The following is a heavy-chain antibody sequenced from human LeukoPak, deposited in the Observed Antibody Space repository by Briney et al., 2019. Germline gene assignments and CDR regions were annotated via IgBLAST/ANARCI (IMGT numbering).Heavy chain of an antibody. J-gene: IGHJ5*02. CDR3: AREGVYANWFDP. Sequence: SVKVSCKASGGTFSSYAISWVRQAPGQGLEWMGGIIPIFHTANYAQKFQGRVTITADDSTSTAYMELSRLRSDDTAVYYCAREGVYANWFDPWGQGTLVTVSS. CDR1: GGTFSSYA. CDR2: IIPIFHTA. V-gene: IGHV1-69*01. D-gene: IGHD2-8*01.